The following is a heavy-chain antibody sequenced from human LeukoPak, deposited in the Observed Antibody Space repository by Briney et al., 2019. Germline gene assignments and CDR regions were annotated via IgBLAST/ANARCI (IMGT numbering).Heavy chain of an antibody. V-gene: IGHV3-13*01. D-gene: IGHD3-16*02. CDR3: ARAQSWESYRYYYYMDV. Sequence: PGGSLRLSCAASGFTFSSYDMHWVRQATGKGLEWVSAIGTAGDTYYPGSVKGRFTISRENAKNSLYLQMNSLRAGDTAVYYCARAQSWESYRYYYYMDVWGKGTTVTVSS. CDR2: IGTAGDT. J-gene: IGHJ6*03. CDR1: GFTFSSYD.